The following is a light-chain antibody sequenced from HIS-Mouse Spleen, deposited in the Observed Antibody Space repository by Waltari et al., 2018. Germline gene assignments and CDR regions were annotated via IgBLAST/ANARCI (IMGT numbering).Light chain of an antibody. CDR1: SSDVGGYNY. CDR3: SSYAGSNIYV. J-gene: IGLJ1*01. V-gene: IGLV2-8*01. CDR2: EVS. Sequence: QSALTQPPSASGSPGQSVTISCTGTSSDVGGYNYVSWYQQPPGKAPKLMIYEVSKRPPGVPDRFSGSKSGNTASLTVSGLQAEDEADYYCSSYAGSNIYVFGTGTKVTVL.